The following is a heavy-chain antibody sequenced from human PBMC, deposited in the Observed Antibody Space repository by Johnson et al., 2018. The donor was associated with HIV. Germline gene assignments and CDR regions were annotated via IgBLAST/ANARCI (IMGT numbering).Heavy chain of an antibody. J-gene: IGHJ3*02. Sequence: QVQLVESGGGLVKPGGSLRLSCAASGFSLSHHYMTWIRQAPGKGLAWVSYISSSGSTIYYADSVKGRFTISRDNAKNSLYLQMNSLRAEDTAVYYCASGPKGHDAFDIWGQGTMVTVSS. CDR2: ISSSGSTI. CDR1: GFSLSHHY. V-gene: IGHV3-11*04. CDR3: ASGPKGHDAFDI.